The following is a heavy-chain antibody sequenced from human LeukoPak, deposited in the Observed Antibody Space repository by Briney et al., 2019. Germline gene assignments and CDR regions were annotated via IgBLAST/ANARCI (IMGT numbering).Heavy chain of an antibody. V-gene: IGHV4-4*08. CDR1: GGSIFSYY. D-gene: IGHD3-16*01. Sequence: SETLSLTCTVSGGSIFSYYWNWIRQPPGKGLEWIAYIYSNGITNYSPSLRSRGSISIATSKNQLSLRLTSVTAADTAIYYCARRAYYDSSGYSPTSGYFDLWGRGTLVTVSS. J-gene: IGHJ2*01. CDR3: ARRAYYDSSGYSPTSGYFDL. CDR2: IYSNGIT.